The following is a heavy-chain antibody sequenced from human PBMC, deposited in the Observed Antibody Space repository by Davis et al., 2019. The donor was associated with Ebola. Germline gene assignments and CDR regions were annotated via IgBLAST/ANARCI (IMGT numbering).Heavy chain of an antibody. V-gene: IGHV4-59*01. D-gene: IGHD3-3*02. Sequence: MPSETLSLTCTISGAPISGYYCRWIRQRPGTGLEWVGFLLHGGNTNYNPSRKSRVTISVSPSETQFSLKPSSVTAADTAVYYCAREGRPEGSSRAFYFYYGMDVWGQGTTVTVSS. CDR2: LLHGGNT. CDR1: GAPISGYY. J-gene: IGHJ6*02. CDR3: AREGRPEGSSRAFYFYYGMDV.